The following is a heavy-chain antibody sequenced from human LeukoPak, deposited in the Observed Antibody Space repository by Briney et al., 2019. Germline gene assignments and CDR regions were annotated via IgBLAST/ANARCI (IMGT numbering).Heavy chain of an antibody. CDR1: GYTFTVYY. V-gene: IGHV1-2*02. J-gene: IGHJ4*02. D-gene: IGHD1-7*01. CDR3: ARDKFPYNWNSAVYFDY. Sequence: ASVTVSCKASGYTFTVYYMHWVRQAPGQGLEWMGWINPNSGGTNYAQKFQGRVTMTRDTSISTAYMELSRLRSDDTAVYYCARDKFPYNWNSAVYFDYWGQGTLVTVSS. CDR2: INPNSGGT.